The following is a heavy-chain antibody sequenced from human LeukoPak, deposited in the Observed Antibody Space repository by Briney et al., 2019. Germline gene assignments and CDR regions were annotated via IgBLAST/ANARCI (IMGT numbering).Heavy chain of an antibody. CDR1: GFTFSSYA. CDR2: ISGSGGST. J-gene: IGHJ4*02. V-gene: IGHV3-23*01. D-gene: IGHD6-13*01. CDR3: AKDLEYSSSWYFDY. Sequence: GGSLRLSCEASGFTFSSYAMSWVRQAPGKGLEWVSAISGSGGSTSYVDSVKGRFTISRDNSKNTLYLQMNSLRAEDTAVYYCAKDLEYSSSWYFDYWGQGTLVTVSS.